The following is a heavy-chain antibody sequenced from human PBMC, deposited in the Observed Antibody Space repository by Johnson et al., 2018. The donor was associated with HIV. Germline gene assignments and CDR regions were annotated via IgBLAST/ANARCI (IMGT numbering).Heavy chain of an antibody. CDR2: ISYDGSNK. CDR3: ERVTMIVMVMQAFDI. J-gene: IGHJ3*02. Sequence: QVQLVESGGGVVQPGRSLRLSCAASGFTFSSYAMHWVRQAPGKGLEWVAVISYDGSNKYYADSVKGRFTISRDNSKNTLYLQMNSLRAEDTAVYYCERVTMIVMVMQAFDIWGQGTMVTVSS. D-gene: IGHD3-22*01. V-gene: IGHV3-30-3*01. CDR1: GFTFSSYA.